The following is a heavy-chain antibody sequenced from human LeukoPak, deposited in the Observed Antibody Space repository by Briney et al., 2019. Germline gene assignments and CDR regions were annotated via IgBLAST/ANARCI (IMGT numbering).Heavy chain of an antibody. CDR3: ARVGDYDILTGHPYYFDY. CDR1: GGSISSGDYY. D-gene: IGHD3-9*01. CDR2: IYYSGDT. V-gene: IGHV4-30-4*02. Sequence: SETRSLTCSVSGGSISSGDYYWNWIRQPPGKCLEWIAYIYYSGDTYYNPSLKSRVTISVDTSKNQFSLKLSSVTAADTVVYYCARVGDYDILTGHPYYFDYWGQGTLVTVSS. J-gene: IGHJ4*02.